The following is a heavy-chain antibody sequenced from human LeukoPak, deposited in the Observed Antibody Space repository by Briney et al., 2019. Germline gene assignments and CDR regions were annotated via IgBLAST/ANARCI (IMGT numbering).Heavy chain of an antibody. J-gene: IGHJ5*02. Sequence: PSETLSLTCTVSGGSISSYYWSWIRQPPGKGLEWIGYISYSGSANYNPSLKSRVTISVDTSKNQFSLKLSSVTAADTAVYYCARHTAEKYNWFDRWGQGTLVTVSS. D-gene: IGHD5-24*01. V-gene: IGHV4-59*08. CDR3: ARHTAEKYNWFDR. CDR1: GGSISSYY. CDR2: ISYSGSA.